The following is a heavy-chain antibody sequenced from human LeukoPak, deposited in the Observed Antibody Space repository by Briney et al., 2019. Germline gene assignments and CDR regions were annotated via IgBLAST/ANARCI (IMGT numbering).Heavy chain of an antibody. CDR1: GFTFTRYT. CDR3: VRDNYGGILDF. D-gene: IGHD2-21*01. J-gene: IGHJ4*02. Sequence: GGSLRLSCAASGFTFTRYTMHWVRQAPGKGLAWVALVLYDGSKKYYADSVKGRFTLSRDNSKNTLSLQMNTLRPDDTAVYYCVRDNYGGILDFWGQGTLVTVSS. CDR2: VLYDGSKK. V-gene: IGHV3-30*04.